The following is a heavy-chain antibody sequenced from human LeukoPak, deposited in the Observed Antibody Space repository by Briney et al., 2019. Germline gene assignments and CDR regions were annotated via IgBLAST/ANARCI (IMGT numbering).Heavy chain of an antibody. CDR2: IYTSGST. CDR3: ARIEYSSSSAFDY. Sequence: SETLSLTCTVSGGSISSYYWSWIRQPPGKGLEWIGYIYTSGSTNYNPSLKSRATISVDTSKNQFSLKLSSVTAADTAVYYCARIEYSSSSAFDYWGQGTLVTVSS. CDR1: GGSISSYY. J-gene: IGHJ4*02. V-gene: IGHV4-4*09. D-gene: IGHD6-6*01.